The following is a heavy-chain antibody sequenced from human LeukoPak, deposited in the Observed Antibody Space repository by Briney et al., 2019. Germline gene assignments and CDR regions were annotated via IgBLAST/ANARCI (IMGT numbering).Heavy chain of an antibody. CDR2: IGYDGSNK. V-gene: IGHV3-30*03. CDR3: ARITGRGYCTSSSCRGAWFDP. Sequence: GGSLRLSCAASGFTFSSYGMHWVRQAPGKGLEWVAYIGYDGSNKYYADSMKGRFTISRDNSKNTLYLEMNSLRAEDTAVYYCARITGRGYCTSSSCRGAWFDPWGQGTLVTVSS. CDR1: GFTFSSYG. D-gene: IGHD2-2*01. J-gene: IGHJ5*02.